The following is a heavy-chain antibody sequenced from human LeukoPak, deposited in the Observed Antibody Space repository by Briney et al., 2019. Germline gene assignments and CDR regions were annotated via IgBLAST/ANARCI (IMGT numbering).Heavy chain of an antibody. CDR2: IYYSGST. V-gene: IGHV4-59*01. J-gene: IGHJ5*02. Sequence: SETLSLTCAVSGGSISSYCWSWIRQPPGEGLEWLGFIYYSGSTNSNPSLKGRVPISVATSKNQFSLKLSSVTPTATAGASFAGVVPAAMESFGWFDPWGQGTLVTVSS. D-gene: IGHD2-2*01. CDR3: AGVVPAAMESFGWFDP. CDR1: GGSISSYC.